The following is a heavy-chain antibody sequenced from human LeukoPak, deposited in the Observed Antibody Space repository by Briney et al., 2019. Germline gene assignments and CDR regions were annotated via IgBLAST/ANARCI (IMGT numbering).Heavy chain of an antibody. V-gene: IGHV1-24*01. D-gene: IGHD3-10*01. J-gene: IGHJ6*02. Sequence: GASVKVSCKVSGYTLTELSMHWVRQAPGKGLEWMGGFDPEDGETIYAQKFQGRVTMTEDTSTDTAYMELSSLRSEDTAVYYCARMGFYGSGSPYYYGMDVWGQGTTVTVSS. CDR1: GYTLTELS. CDR2: FDPEDGET. CDR3: ARMGFYGSGSPYYYGMDV.